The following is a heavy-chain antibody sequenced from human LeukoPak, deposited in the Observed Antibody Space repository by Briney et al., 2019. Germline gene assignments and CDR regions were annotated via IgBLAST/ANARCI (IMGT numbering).Heavy chain of an antibody. CDR2: IIPIFGTA. V-gene: IGHV1-69*05. Sequence: GASVNVSYKASGGTFSIYAISWVRQAPGQGLEWMGGIIPIFGTANYAQKFQGRVTITTDESTSTAYMELSSLRSEDTAVYYCARVAASAFYFDYWGQGTLDTVSS. D-gene: IGHD6-13*01. CDR3: ARVAASAFYFDY. J-gene: IGHJ4*02. CDR1: GGTFSIYA.